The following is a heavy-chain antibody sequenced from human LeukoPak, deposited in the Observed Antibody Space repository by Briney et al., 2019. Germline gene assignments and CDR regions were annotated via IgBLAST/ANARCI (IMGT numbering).Heavy chain of an antibody. D-gene: IGHD2-21*01. V-gene: IGHV1-69*04. CDR1: GGTFSSYA. J-gene: IGHJ6*03. CDR3: ARDRPAYCGGDCYSLYYMDV. Sequence: GASVKVSCKASGGTFSSYAISWVRQAPGQGLEWMGRIIPILGIANYAQKFQGRVTITADKSTSTAYMELSSLRSEDTAVYYCARDRPAYCGGDCYSLYYMDVWGKGTTVTVSS. CDR2: IIPILGIA.